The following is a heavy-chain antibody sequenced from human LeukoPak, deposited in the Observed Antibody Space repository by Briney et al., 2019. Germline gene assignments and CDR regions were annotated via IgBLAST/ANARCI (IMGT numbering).Heavy chain of an antibody. V-gene: IGHV2-5*01. J-gene: IGHJ4*02. CDR1: GFSLTTGAVV. Sequence: SGPTLVKPTQTLTLTCTFSGFSLTTGAVVVGWGRQPPGKALEWLTFICGNDDKRYSPSLASRLTITKDTSKNEVVLTLSDMDYVDTAKDFCVHRTTVTSVDHWGQGILVTVSS. CDR3: VHRTTVTSVDH. D-gene: IGHD4-17*01. CDR2: ICGNDDK.